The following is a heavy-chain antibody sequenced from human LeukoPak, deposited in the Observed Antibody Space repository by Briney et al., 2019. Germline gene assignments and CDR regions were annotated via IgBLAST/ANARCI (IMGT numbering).Heavy chain of an antibody. CDR3: TKDLMTGFSSGWYLAY. D-gene: IGHD6-19*01. Sequence: PGGSLRLSCEGSGFSFNGYAMSWVRQAPGKGLEWVAVTGGSDDNSHYADSVKGRFSISRDTSENRLFLQMNSLRPDDSARYYGTKDLMTGFSSGWYLAYWGQGTLVTVSS. CDR2: TGGSDDNS. V-gene: IGHV3-23*01. J-gene: IGHJ4*02. CDR1: GFSFNGYA.